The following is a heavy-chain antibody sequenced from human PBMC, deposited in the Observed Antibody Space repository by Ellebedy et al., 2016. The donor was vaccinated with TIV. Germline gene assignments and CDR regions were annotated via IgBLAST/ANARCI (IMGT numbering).Heavy chain of an antibody. CDR1: GYTFATYA. CDR2: INAGNSNT. J-gene: IGHJ4*02. CDR3: ARAGDAWGIDF. D-gene: IGHD3-16*01. V-gene: IGHV1-3*01. Sequence: AASVKVSCKASGYTFATYAMHWVRQAPGQRLEWTGWINAGNSNTKYSQKFQGRVSFTRDTSATTAYMELSSLTSEDTAVYYCARAGDAWGIDFWGQGTLVTVSS.